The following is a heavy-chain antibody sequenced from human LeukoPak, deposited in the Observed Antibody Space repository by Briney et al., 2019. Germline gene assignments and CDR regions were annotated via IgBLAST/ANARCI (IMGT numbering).Heavy chain of an antibody. V-gene: IGHV1-2*02. Sequence: ASVKVSCKASGYSFCGYYIHCLRQAPGQGLEWMGWINPNSGATTYAQKFQGRVTMTMDTSISTVYMELSRLRSNDTAVYYCARKWIHLCSDAFEIWGERAMVTVSS. CDR3: ARKWIHLCSDAFEI. CDR1: GYSFCGYY. J-gene: IGHJ3*02. CDR2: INPNSGAT. D-gene: IGHD5-18*01.